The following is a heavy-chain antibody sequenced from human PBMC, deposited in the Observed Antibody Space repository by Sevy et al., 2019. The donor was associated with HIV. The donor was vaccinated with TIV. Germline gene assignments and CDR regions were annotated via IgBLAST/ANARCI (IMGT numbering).Heavy chain of an antibody. CDR1: GFTPSTYG. Sequence: GGSLRLSCAASGFTPSTYGMHWVRQAPGKGLEWVAVIGYDGSNKYYADSVKGRFTISRDNSKNTLFLQMDSLRAEDTAVYYCARDPRMYGDYLLAYFDSWGLGTLVTVSS. V-gene: IGHV3-33*01. CDR2: IGYDGSNK. J-gene: IGHJ4*02. D-gene: IGHD2-8*01. CDR3: ARDPRMYGDYLLAYFDS.